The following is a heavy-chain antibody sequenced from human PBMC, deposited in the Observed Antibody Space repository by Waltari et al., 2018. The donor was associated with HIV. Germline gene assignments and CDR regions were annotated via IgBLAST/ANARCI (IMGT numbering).Heavy chain of an antibody. CDR1: GFTFSIFA. V-gene: IGHV3-30*18. J-gene: IGHJ4*02. CDR2: ISHHGRSD. D-gene: IGHD3-3*01. CDR3: AKDRSDFWTGFLDH. Sequence: QVQLVQSGGGMIQPGRSLRLSCAASGFTFSIFAMHWVRQAPGKGLEWVAVISHHGRSDHYADSVKGRFTISRDNSKDTLFLEMDNVRPEDTSLYFCAKDRSDFWTGFLDHWGQGALVTVTS.